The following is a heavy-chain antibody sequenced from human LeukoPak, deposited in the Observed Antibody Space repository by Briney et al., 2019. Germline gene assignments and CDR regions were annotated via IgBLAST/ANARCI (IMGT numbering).Heavy chain of an antibody. CDR2: IYTSGST. D-gene: IGHD2-2*01. Sequence: SETLSLTCTVSGGSISSYYWSWIRQPAGKGLEWLGRIYTSGSTNYNPSLKSRVTMSVDTSKNQFSLKLSSVTAADTAVYYCARDRIQIPAATDDAFDIWGQGTMVSVSS. CDR1: GGSISSYY. CDR3: ARDRIQIPAATDDAFDI. V-gene: IGHV4-4*07. J-gene: IGHJ3*02.